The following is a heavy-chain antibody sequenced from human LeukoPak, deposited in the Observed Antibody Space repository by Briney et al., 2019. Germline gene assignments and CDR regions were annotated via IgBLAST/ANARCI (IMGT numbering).Heavy chain of an antibody. D-gene: IGHD2-2*01. J-gene: IGHJ6*03. CDR2: IIPIFGTA. Sequence: ASVKVSCKASGGTFSSYAISWVRQAPGQGLEWMGGIIPIFGTANYAQKFQGRVTITADKSTSTAYMELSSLRSEDTAVYYCARNIRVCSSTSCYVRAKDYYYYYMDVWGKGTTVTISS. V-gene: IGHV1-69*06. CDR1: GGTFSSYA. CDR3: ARNIRVCSSTSCYVRAKDYYYYYMDV.